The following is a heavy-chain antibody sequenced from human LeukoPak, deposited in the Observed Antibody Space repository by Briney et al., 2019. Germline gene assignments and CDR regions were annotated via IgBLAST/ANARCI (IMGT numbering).Heavy chain of an antibody. Sequence: GGSLRLSCAASGFTFSSYWMSWVRQAPGKGLEWVAVISYDESNKYYADSVKGRFTISRDNSKNTLYLQMNSLRAEDTAVYYCARDQHSSGWYYFDYWGQGTLVTVSS. CDR3: ARDQHSSGWYYFDY. CDR2: ISYDESNK. J-gene: IGHJ4*02. CDR1: GFTFSSYW. D-gene: IGHD6-19*01. V-gene: IGHV3-30-3*01.